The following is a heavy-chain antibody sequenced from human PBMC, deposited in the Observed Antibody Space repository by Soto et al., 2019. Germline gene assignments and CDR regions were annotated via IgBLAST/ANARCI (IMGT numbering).Heavy chain of an antibody. V-gene: IGHV3-23*01. CDR1: GFTFPSYA. Sequence: EVQLLESGGGLVQSGGSLRLSCAASGFTFPSYAMNWVRQAPGKGLEWVSGISFSGGSTSYADSVKGRFTISRDNSKNTVYLQMNSLRAEDTAVYYCAKDVPQWPGGGMDVWGQGTTVTVSS. J-gene: IGHJ6*02. CDR3: AKDVPQWPGGGMDV. CDR2: ISFSGGST. D-gene: IGHD6-19*01.